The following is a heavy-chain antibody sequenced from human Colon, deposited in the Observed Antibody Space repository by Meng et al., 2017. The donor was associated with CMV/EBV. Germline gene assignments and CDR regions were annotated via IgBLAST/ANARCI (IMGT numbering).Heavy chain of an antibody. CDR1: GGTCSSYA. Sequence: KASGGTCSSYADHWVRQAPGRGPEWMGGSIPVFGAATYAQNFQGRLRVTVTTDESTTTAYMELSTLRSEDTAIYYCATYYYGSGPFDYWGQGTLVTVSS. J-gene: IGHJ4*02. D-gene: IGHD3-10*01. CDR2: SIPVFGAA. CDR3: ATYYYGSGPFDY. V-gene: IGHV1-69*05.